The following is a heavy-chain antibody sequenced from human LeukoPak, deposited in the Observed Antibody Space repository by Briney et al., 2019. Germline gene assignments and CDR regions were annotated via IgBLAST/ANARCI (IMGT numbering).Heavy chain of an antibody. Sequence: NPSETLSLTCTVSGGSISSYYWSWIRQPPGKGLEWIGYIYYSGSTNYNPSLKSRVTISVDTSKNQFSLKLSSVTAADTAVYYCARQADYGDYYFDYWGQGTLVTVSS. J-gene: IGHJ4*02. CDR2: IYYSGST. V-gene: IGHV4-59*01. D-gene: IGHD4-17*01. CDR1: GGSISSYY. CDR3: ARQADYGDYYFDY.